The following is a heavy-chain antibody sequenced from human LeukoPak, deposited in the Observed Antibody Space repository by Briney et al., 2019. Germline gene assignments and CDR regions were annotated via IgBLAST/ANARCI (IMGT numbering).Heavy chain of an antibody. J-gene: IGHJ4*02. Sequence: PSETLSLTCTVSGGSISSYYWSWIRQPPGKGLEWIGYIYHSGSTNYNPSLKSRVTISVDTSKNQFSLKLSSVTAADTAVYFCARHETVYSNFDYWGQGTLVTVSS. CDR3: ARHETVYSNFDY. D-gene: IGHD4-11*01. V-gene: IGHV4-59*08. CDR1: GGSISSYY. CDR2: IYHSGST.